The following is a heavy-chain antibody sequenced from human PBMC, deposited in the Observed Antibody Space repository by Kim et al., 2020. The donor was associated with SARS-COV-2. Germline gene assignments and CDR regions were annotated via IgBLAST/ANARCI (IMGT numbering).Heavy chain of an antibody. J-gene: IGHJ4*02. Sequence: TPSLTSAVTVSVDTSKNHFSLKLSAVTAADTAVYFCARRTRRYSYGYFDYWGQGTLVTVSS. V-gene: IGHV4-39*02. CDR3: ARRTRRYSYGYFDY. D-gene: IGHD5-18*01.